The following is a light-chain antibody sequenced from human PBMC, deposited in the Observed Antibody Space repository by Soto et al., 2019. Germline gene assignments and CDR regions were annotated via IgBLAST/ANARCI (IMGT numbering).Light chain of an antibody. CDR3: GTWDSSLSAVI. CDR2: VNN. V-gene: IGLV1-51*01. Sequence: QSVLTQPPSVSAAPGQKVTISCSGSTSNIGNNFVSWFQQLPGKAPKLLISVNNQRPSGIPDRFSGSRAGTSATLVITGLLTGDEADYYCGTWDSSLSAVIFGGGTKPTVL. CDR1: TSNIGNNF. J-gene: IGLJ2*01.